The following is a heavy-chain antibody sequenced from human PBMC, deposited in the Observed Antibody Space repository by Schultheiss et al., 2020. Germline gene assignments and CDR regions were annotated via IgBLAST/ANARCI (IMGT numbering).Heavy chain of an antibody. CDR3: ARGLTYYYGSGSYCWFDP. D-gene: IGHD3-10*01. CDR2: IYTSGST. J-gene: IGHJ5*02. Sequence: SETLSLTCAVYGGSFNDYYWSWIRQPPGKGLEWIGRIYTSGSTNYNPSLKSRVTMSVDTSKNQFSLKLSSVTAADTAVYYCARGLTYYYGSGSYCWFDPWGQGTLVTVSS. V-gene: IGHV4-59*10. CDR1: GGSFNDYY.